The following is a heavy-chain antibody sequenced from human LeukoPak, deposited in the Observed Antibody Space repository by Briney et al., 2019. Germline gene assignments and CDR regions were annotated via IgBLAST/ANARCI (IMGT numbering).Heavy chain of an antibody. J-gene: IGHJ6*03. CDR3: ARGVSMVRGVITYYYYMDV. V-gene: IGHV4-34*01. D-gene: IGHD3-10*01. Sequence: SETLSLTCAVYGGSFSGYYWSWIRQPPGKGLEWIGEINHSGSTNYNPSLKSRVTISVDTSKNQFSLKLSSVTAADTAVYYCARGVSMVRGVITYYYYMDVWGKGTTVTISS. CDR1: GGSFSGYY. CDR2: INHSGST.